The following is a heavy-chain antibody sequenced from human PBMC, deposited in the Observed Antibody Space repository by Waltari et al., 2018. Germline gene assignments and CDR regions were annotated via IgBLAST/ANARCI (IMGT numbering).Heavy chain of an antibody. CDR3: ASEPVGPYEGAIDY. J-gene: IGHJ4*02. CDR1: GGSISSGSYY. D-gene: IGHD1-26*01. V-gene: IGHV4-61*02. CDR2: IYTSGST. Sequence: QVQLQESGPGLVKPSQTLSLTCTVSGGSISSGSYYWSWIRQPAGKGLEGIGRIYTSGSTNYNPSLKSRVTISVDTSKNQFSLKLSSVTAADTAVYYCASEPVGPYEGAIDYWGQGTLVTVSS.